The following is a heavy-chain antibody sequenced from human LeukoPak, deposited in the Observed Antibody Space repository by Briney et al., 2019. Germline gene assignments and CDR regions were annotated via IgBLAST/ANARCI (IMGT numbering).Heavy chain of an antibody. CDR2: INHSGST. CDR1: GGSFSGYY. CDR3: ASFPPAGYYYYMDV. Sequence: SETLSLTCAVYGGSFSGYYWSWIRQPPGKGLEWIGEINHSGSTKYNPSLKSRVTISVDTSKNQFSLKLSSVTAADTAVYYCASFPPAGYYYYMDVWGKGTTVTISS. J-gene: IGHJ6*03. D-gene: IGHD3-10*01. V-gene: IGHV4-34*01.